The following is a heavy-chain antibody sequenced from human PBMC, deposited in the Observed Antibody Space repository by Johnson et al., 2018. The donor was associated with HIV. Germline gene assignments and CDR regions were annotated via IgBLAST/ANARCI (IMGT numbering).Heavy chain of an antibody. Sequence: VQLVESGGGLVQPGGSLRLSCAASGFTVSSNYMSWVRQAPGKGLVWVSRINSDGSSTNYADSVKGRFTISRDNAENTLYLQMNSLRAEDTALYYCAREGTFYLDRRGYDNAVDIWGRGTMVTVSS. V-gene: IGHV3-74*01. D-gene: IGHD3-22*01. J-gene: IGHJ3*02. CDR3: AREGTFYLDRRGYDNAVDI. CDR2: INSDGSST. CDR1: GFTVSSNY.